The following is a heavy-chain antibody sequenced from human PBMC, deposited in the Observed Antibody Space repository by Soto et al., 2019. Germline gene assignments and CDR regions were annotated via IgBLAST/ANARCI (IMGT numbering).Heavy chain of an antibody. D-gene: IGHD1-26*01. CDR3: ARAARTVGATYFDY. V-gene: IGHV6-1*01. CDR1: GDSVSSNSAA. Sequence: SQTLSLTCAISGDSVSSNSAAWNWIRQSPSRCLEWLGRTYYRSKWCNDYAVSVKSRITINPDTSKNQFSLQLNSVTPEDTAVYYCARAARTVGATYFDYSGQGTLVTVSS. CDR2: TYYRSKWCN. J-gene: IGHJ4*02.